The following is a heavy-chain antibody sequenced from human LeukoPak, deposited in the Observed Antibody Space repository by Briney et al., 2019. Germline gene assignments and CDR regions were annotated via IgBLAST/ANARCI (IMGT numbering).Heavy chain of an antibody. J-gene: IGHJ6*03. D-gene: IGHD6-19*01. CDR2: INPSGGST. V-gene: IGHV1-46*01. Sequence: ASVKVSCKASGYTFTGYYMHWVRQAPGQGLEWMGIINPSGGSTSYAQKFQGRVTMTRDTSTSTVYMELSSLRSEDTAVYYCARGVSSGWGDNYYYYYMDVWGKGTTVTISS. CDR1: GYTFTGYY. CDR3: ARGVSSGWGDNYYYYYMDV.